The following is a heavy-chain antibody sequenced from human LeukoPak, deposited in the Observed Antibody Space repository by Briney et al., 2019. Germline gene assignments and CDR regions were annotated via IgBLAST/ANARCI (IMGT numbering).Heavy chain of an antibody. D-gene: IGHD3-9*01. J-gene: IGHJ4*02. V-gene: IGHV3-33*03. CDR2: VWFDGSNQ. CDR3: ARSLNDILTGYYIVPDY. CDR1: GFIFSSNG. Sequence: GGSLRLSCAASGFIFSSNGMHWVRQAPGKGLEWVALVWFDGSNQSYADSVKGRFTISRDNAKNSLYLQMNSLRAEDTAVYYCARSLNDILTGYYIVPDYWGQGTLVTVSS.